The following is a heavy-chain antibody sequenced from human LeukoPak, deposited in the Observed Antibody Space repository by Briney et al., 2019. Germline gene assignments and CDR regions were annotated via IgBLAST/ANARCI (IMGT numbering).Heavy chain of an antibody. CDR2: IRYDGSNK. J-gene: IGHJ4*02. V-gene: IGHV3-30*02. CDR1: GFTFSSYG. CDR3: AKYEASYGYFDY. Sequence: GGSLRLSCAASGFTFSSYGMHWVRQAPGKGLEWVAFIRYDGSNKYYADSVKGRFTISRDNSKNTLYLQMNSLRAEDTAVYCCAKYEASYGYFDYWGQGTLVTVSS. D-gene: IGHD3-10*01.